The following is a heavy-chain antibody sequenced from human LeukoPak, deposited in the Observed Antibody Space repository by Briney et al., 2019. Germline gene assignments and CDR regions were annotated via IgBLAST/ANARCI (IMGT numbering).Heavy chain of an antibody. CDR1: GFTFNNYG. Sequence: GGSLRLSCVASGFTFNNYGMHWVRQAPGKGLEWVAVISYDGNSRKSLDSVKGRFTISRDNSENTLYLQMNSLRTEDTAVYYCAKEDDVQVAGPFDYWGQGTLVTVSS. CDR3: AKEDDVQVAGPFDY. D-gene: IGHD5-12*01. V-gene: IGHV3-30*18. J-gene: IGHJ4*02. CDR2: ISYDGNSR.